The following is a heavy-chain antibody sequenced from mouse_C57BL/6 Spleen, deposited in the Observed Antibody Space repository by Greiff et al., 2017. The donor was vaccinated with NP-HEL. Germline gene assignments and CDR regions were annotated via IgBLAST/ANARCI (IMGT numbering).Heavy chain of an antibody. J-gene: IGHJ2*01. CDR2: IYPGGGYT. V-gene: IGHV1-63*01. CDR3: ARSRGKRPGGYFDY. D-gene: IGHD1-1*02. Sequence: VQLQQSGAELVRPGPSVKMSCKASGYTFTNYWIGWAKQRPGHGLEWIGDIYPGGGYTNYNEKFKGKATLTADQSSSTAYMQFSSLTSEDSAIYYCARSRGKRPGGYFDYWGQGTTLTVSS. CDR1: GYTFTNYW.